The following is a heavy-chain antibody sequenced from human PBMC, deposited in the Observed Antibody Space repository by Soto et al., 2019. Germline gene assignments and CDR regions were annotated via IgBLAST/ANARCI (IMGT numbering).Heavy chain of an antibody. CDR3: AKDMRFGEFDY. J-gene: IGHJ4*02. CDR1: GFTFDDYA. V-gene: IGHV3-9*01. CDR2: ISWNSRTI. D-gene: IGHD3-10*01. Sequence: GGSLRLSCTASGFTFDDYAMHWVRQTPGKGLEWVSTISWNSRTIGYADSVKGRFTISRDNAKNSLYLQMKSLRIEDTALYYCAKDMRFGEFDYWGQGTVVTVSS.